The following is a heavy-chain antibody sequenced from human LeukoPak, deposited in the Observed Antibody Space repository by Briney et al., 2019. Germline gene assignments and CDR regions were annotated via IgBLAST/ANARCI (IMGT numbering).Heavy chain of an antibody. Sequence: SETLSLTCTVSGVSVRRGNYYWTWIRQPAGSGLEWIGRIYTSGTTDYNPSLRTRVTISVDASRNQFSLNLSSVTAADTAVYYCARWSGSVTARNYYYYMDVWGEGTTVTVSS. V-gene: IGHV4-61*02. CDR3: ARWSGSVTARNYYYYMDV. CDR2: IYTSGTT. CDR1: GVSVRRGNYY. J-gene: IGHJ6*03. D-gene: IGHD6-6*01.